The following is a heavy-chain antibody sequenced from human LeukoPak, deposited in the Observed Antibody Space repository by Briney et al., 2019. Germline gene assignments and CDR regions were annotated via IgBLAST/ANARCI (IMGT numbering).Heavy chain of an antibody. CDR3: ARIREVIGTDWFDP. CDR2: ISSSGSTI. V-gene: IGHV3-11*01. CDR1: GFTFSDYY. D-gene: IGHD5-24*01. J-gene: IGHJ5*02. Sequence: GRSLRLSCAASGFTFSDYYMSWIRQAPGKGLEWISYISSSGSTIYYADSVKGRFTISRDNAKNSLYLQMNSLRADDTAVYYCARIREVIGTDWFDPWGQGTLVTVSS.